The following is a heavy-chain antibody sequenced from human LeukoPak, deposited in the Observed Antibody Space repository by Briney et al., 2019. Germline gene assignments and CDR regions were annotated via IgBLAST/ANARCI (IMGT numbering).Heavy chain of an antibody. V-gene: IGHV3-74*01. D-gene: IGHD6-13*01. CDR1: GLTFSTYW. J-gene: IGHJ4*02. Sequence: GGSLRLSCAASGLTFSTYWMHWVRQAPGKGLVWVSRINGDGSLSYADSAKGRFTISRDNTKNMLYLQTNSLRAEDTAVYYCAGGASSTVHYWGQGTLVTVSS. CDR2: INGDGSL. CDR3: AGGASSTVHY.